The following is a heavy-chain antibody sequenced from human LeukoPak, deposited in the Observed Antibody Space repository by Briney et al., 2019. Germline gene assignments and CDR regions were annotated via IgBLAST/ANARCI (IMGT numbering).Heavy chain of an antibody. CDR1: GYTFTNYG. Sequence: GASVKVSCKASGYTFTNYGISWVRQAPGQGLEWMGWISVYNGNTNYPQKLQGRVTMTTDTSTSTAYMELRSLRSDDTAVYYCARIEQLLLDNWFDPWGQGTLVTVSS. D-gene: IGHD2-15*01. CDR3: ARIEQLLLDNWFDP. J-gene: IGHJ5*02. CDR2: ISVYNGNT. V-gene: IGHV1-18*01.